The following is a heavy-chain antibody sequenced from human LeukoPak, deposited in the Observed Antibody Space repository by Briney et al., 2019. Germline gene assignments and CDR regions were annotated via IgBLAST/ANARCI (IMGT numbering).Heavy chain of an antibody. J-gene: IGHJ4*02. V-gene: IGHV4-59*01. CDR1: GGSISSYY. CDR3: AGDPVRGAYFQY. Sequence: SETLSLTCSVSGGSISSYYWTWIRQPPGKGLEWIGYMYYNGNTKYSPSLKSRLTMSIDTSKHQFSLELRSVTAADTAVYYCAGDPVRGAYFQYWGQGLLVTVSS. CDR2: MYYNGNT. D-gene: IGHD3-10*01.